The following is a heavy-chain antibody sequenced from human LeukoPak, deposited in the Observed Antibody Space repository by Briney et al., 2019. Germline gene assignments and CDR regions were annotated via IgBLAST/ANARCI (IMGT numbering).Heavy chain of an antibody. CDR1: GYSFSTYT. J-gene: IGHJ4*02. CDR3: AREPKIGNFDY. V-gene: IGHV1-3*01. CDR2: INAGNGNT. Sequence: ASVKVSCKASGYSFSTYTMNWVRQAPGQRLEWMGWINAGNGNTKYSQKFQGRVTITRDTSASTAYMEMRSLRSDDTAVYYCAREPKIGNFDYWGLGTLVIVSS.